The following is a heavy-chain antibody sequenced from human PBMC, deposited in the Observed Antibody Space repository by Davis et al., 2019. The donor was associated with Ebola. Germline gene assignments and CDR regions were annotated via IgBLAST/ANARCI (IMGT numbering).Heavy chain of an antibody. Sequence: MPSETLSLTCAVSGGSISSSNWWSWVRQPPGKGLEWIGEIYHSGSTNYNPSLKSRVTISVDKSKNQFSLKLSSVTAADTAVYYCARPLDLVGATYFDFWGPGTLVTVSS. CDR2: IYHSGST. D-gene: IGHD1-26*01. V-gene: IGHV4-4*02. J-gene: IGHJ4*02. CDR3: ARPLDLVGATYFDF. CDR1: GGSISSSNW.